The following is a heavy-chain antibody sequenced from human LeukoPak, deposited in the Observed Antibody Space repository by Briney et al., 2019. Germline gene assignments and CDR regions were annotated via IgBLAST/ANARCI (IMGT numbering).Heavy chain of an antibody. CDR2: ISSSGSTI. CDR3: ARDAPRGYNYDLFDY. D-gene: IGHD5-18*01. V-gene: IGHV3-11*04. J-gene: IGHJ4*02. Sequence: GGSLRLSCAASGFTFSDYYMSWFRQAPGQGLEWVSYISSSGSTIYYADSVKGRFTISRDNAKNSLYLQMNSLRAEDTAVYYCARDAPRGYNYDLFDYWGQGTLVTVSS. CDR1: GFTFSDYY.